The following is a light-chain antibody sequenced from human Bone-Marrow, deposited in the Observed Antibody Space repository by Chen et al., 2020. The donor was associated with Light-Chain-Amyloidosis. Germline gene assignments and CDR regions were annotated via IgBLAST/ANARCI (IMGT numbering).Light chain of an antibody. CDR1: QSVSRTY. CDR2: ATS. Sequence: DIVLTQSPDTLSLSPGESATLSCRASQSVSRTYLACYHYKPGQAPTLLMYATSRRATGTPDRFTGSGSGTDFNLTINSLGPGDFGVYYCQQYGPLPYTFGQGTRLEMK. J-gene: IGKJ2*01. CDR3: QQYGPLPYT. V-gene: IGKV3-20*01.